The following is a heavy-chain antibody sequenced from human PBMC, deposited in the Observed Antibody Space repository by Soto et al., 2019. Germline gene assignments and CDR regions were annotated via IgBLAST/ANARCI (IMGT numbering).Heavy chain of an antibody. J-gene: IGHJ6*03. Sequence: EEQLLESGGGSVQPGGSLRLSCGASGFAFSNYAMNWVRQAPGKGLEWVSGISGSGGGTFFADSVRGRFAISRDNPKNMLHLQLNSLRAEDTAMYYCAKVSHLLLWPGEPTYMDVWGKGTPVTVSS. CDR1: GFAFSNYA. D-gene: IGHD3-10*01. CDR2: ISGSGGGT. CDR3: AKVSHLLLWPGEPTYMDV. V-gene: IGHV3-23*01.